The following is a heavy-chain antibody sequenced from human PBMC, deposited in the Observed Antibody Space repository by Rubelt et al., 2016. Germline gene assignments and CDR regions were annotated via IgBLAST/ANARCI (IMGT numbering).Heavy chain of an antibody. Sequence: QVQLVQSGAEVKKPGASVKVSCKASGYTFTSYGISWVRQAPGQGLEWMGWISAYNGNTNYAQKLQGRVTMTTDSSTSTAYRELRSLRADDTAVYYCARDEPYSSSWYDYWGQGTLVTVSS. J-gene: IGHJ4*02. V-gene: IGHV1-18*01. CDR2: ISAYNGNT. CDR3: ARDEPYSSSWYDY. CDR1: GYTFTSYG. D-gene: IGHD6-13*01.